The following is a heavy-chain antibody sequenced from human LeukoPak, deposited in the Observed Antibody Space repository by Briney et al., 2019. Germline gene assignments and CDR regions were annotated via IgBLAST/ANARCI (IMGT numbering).Heavy chain of an antibody. CDR3: ARGAYGYGRFYY. V-gene: IGHV3-48*02. J-gene: IGHJ4*02. Sequence: GGSLRLSCAASGFTFSGYSMNWVRQAPGKGLEWVSYIGSSSSPIYYADSVKGRFTISRDNAKNSLYLQMSSLRDEDTAVYYCARGAYGYGRFYYWGQGTLVTVSS. D-gene: IGHD5-18*01. CDR1: GFTFSGYS. CDR2: IGSSSSPI.